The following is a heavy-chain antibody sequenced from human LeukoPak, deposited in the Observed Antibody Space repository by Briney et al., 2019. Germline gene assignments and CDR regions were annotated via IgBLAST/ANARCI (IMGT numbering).Heavy chain of an antibody. CDR1: GYSFTSYW. D-gene: IGHD3-22*01. J-gene: IGHJ4*02. CDR3: ARHPLPDYYDSSGYYYEAWIDY. V-gene: IGHV5-51*01. Sequence: GESLKISCKGSGYSFTSYWIGWVRQMPGKGLEWMGIIYPGDSDTRYSPSFQGQVTISADKSISTAYLQWSSLKASDTAMYYCARHPLPDYYDSSGYYYEAWIDYWGQGTLVTVSS. CDR2: IYPGDSDT.